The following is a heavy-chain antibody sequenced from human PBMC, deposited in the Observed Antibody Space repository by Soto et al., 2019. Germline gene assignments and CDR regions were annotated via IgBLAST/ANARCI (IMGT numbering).Heavy chain of an antibody. CDR3: AKTRGYSSGWYDW. CDR1: GFTFSSYA. CDR2: ISGSGGST. J-gene: IGHJ4*02. D-gene: IGHD6-19*01. Sequence: EVQLLESGGGLVQPGGSLRLSCAASGFTFSSYAMSWVHQAPGKGLEWVSAISGSGGSTYYADSVKGRFTISRDNSKNTLYLQMNSLRAEDTAVYYCAKTRGYSSGWYDWWGQGTLVTVSS. V-gene: IGHV3-23*01.